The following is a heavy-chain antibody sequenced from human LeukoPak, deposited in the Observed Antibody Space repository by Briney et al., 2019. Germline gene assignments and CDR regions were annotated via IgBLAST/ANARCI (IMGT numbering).Heavy chain of an antibody. CDR2: FNPNSGGT. V-gene: IGHV1-2*02. CDR3: ARGGGTISGVVDY. CDR1: GYTFTGYS. Sequence: ASVKVSCKASGYTFTGYSIHWVRQAPGQGLEWMGWFNPNSGGTNYGQKFQDRVTMTRDTSINTAYMELSRLRFDDTAVYYCARGGGTISGVVDYWGQGTLVTVSS. J-gene: IGHJ4*02. D-gene: IGHD3-3*01.